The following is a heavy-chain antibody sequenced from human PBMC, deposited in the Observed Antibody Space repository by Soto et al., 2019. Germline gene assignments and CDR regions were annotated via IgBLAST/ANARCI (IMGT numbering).Heavy chain of an antibody. J-gene: IGHJ5*02. CDR3: SRQMFSPDNH. CDR1: GFTFSGSA. V-gene: IGHV3-73*01. CDR2: IRSKANNYAT. Sequence: EVQLVESGGGLVQPGGSLRLSCAASGFTFSGSAIHWVRQASGKGLEWLGLIRSKANNYATAYGASVKGRFTISRDDSKNTAYLQMNSQKTEDTAIYYCSRQMFSPDNHWGQGTLVTVSS. D-gene: IGHD3-10*02.